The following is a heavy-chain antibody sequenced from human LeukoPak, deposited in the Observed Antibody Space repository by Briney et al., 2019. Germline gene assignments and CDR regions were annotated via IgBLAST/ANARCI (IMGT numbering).Heavy chain of an antibody. CDR2: INTVNGNT. J-gene: IGHJ4*02. V-gene: IGHV1-3*04. D-gene: IGHD5-18*01. CDR1: GYTFTNYA. Sequence: ASVKVSCRASGYTFTNYAMHWVRQAPGQRLEWMGWINTVNGNTEYSQKFQGRVTLTRDTSASTAYMELSSLRSEDTAVYYCARDRGLWLTPPGYWGQGTLVTVSS. CDR3: ARDRGLWLTPPGY.